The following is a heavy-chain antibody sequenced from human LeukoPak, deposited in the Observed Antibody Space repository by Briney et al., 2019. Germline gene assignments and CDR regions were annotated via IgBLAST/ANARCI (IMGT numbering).Heavy chain of an antibody. V-gene: IGHV1-2*02. CDR3: ASARGYSGYDSLDY. J-gene: IGHJ4*02. CDR2: INPNSGGT. Sequence: ASVKVSCKASGYTLTGYYMHWVRQAPGQGLEWMGWINPNSGGTNSAQKLQGRVTMTRDTSISTAYMELSRLRPDDTAVYYCASARGYSGYDSLDYWGQGTLVTVSS. D-gene: IGHD5-12*01. CDR1: GYTLTGYY.